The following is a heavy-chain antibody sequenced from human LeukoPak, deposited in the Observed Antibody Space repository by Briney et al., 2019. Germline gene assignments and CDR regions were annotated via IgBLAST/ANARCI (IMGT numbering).Heavy chain of an antibody. CDR3: ARILLRFGELFPWY. D-gene: IGHD3-10*01. V-gene: IGHV1-8*01. J-gene: IGHJ4*02. CDR1: GYTFTSYD. CDR2: MNPNSGNT. Sequence: ASVKVSCKASGYTFTSYDINWVRQATGQGLEWMGWMNPNSGNTGYAQKFQGRVTMTRNTSISTAYMELSSLRSEDTAVYYCARILLRFGELFPWYWGQGTLVTVSS.